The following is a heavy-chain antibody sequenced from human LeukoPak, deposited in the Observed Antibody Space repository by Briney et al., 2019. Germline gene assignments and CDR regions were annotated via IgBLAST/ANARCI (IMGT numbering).Heavy chain of an antibody. V-gene: IGHV4-31*03. D-gene: IGHD5-12*01. CDR1: GGSISSGAYY. J-gene: IGHJ6*03. CDR3: ARVSGYSGYDSSYYYMDI. CDR2: IYYSGST. Sequence: SQTLSLTCTGSGGSISSGAYYWSWIRQHPGKGLEWIGYIYYSGSTYYNPSLKSRLTISVDTSKNQFSLKLSSAAAADTAVYYCARVSGYSGYDSSYYYMDIWGKGTTVTVSS.